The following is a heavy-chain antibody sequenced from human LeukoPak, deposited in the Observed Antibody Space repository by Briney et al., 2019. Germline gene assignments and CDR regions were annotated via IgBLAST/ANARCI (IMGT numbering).Heavy chain of an antibody. V-gene: IGHV3-21*04. D-gene: IGHD2-21*01. Sequence: GGSLRLSCAASGFTFSNYTINCVRQAPGKWLEGVSSIDSISNFIDYADSVKGRFTISRDDAKNSLYLQMNSLRAADTAVYYCARDLFPRGDIWGQGKMVTVSS. CDR3: ARDLFPRGDI. J-gene: IGHJ3*02. CDR2: IDSISNFI. CDR1: GFTFSNYT.